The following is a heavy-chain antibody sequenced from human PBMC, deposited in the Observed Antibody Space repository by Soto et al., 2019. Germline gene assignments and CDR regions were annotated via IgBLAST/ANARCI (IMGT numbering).Heavy chain of an antibody. CDR1: GDMFRNSA. CDR3: ARARLSNGDRSGWVWGGVGG. Sequence: GASVKVSCKASGDMFRNSAFTWLRQAPGQGLEWMGVIIPLFGKGNDAQKFQGRVTFTADKSTSTLYMELTSLRSDDTAVYFCARARLSNGDRSGWVWGGVGGGGGGTTVTVSS. CDR2: IIPLFGKG. D-gene: IGHD6-25*01. V-gene: IGHV1-69*06. J-gene: IGHJ6*01.